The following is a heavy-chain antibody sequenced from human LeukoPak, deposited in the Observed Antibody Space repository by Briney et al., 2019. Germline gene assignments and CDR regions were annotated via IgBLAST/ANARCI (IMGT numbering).Heavy chain of an antibody. CDR3: ARVGDYALKD. D-gene: IGHD3-16*01. CDR1: GGSISSGGYY. J-gene: IGHJ4*02. Sequence: SQTLSLTCTVSGGSISSGGYYWSWIRQPPGKGLEWIGRIYNSGSTNYNPSLKSRVTMSVDASKNQFSLKLSSVTAADTAVYYCARVGDYALKDWGQGTLVTVSS. V-gene: IGHV4-61*02. CDR2: IYNSGST.